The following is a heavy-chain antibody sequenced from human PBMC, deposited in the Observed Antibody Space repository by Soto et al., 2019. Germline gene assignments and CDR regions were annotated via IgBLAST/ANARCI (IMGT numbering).Heavy chain of an antibody. V-gene: IGHV3-23*01. CDR2: ISGSGGDT. J-gene: IGHJ4*02. CDR1: GLSFSRWS. CDR3: ARDYYFDY. Sequence: RPARGALGLSFSRWSPYWVRQGPGKGREWVSSISGSGGDTYYADSVKGRFSISRDNFRNTLYLEMNSLRAEDTAVYYCARDYYFDYWGQGTLVTVSS.